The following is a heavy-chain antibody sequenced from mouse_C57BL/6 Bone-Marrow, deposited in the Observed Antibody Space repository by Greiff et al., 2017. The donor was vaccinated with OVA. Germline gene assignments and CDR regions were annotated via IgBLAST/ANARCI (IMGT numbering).Heavy chain of an antibody. CDR3: ARLYGNAFDY. J-gene: IGHJ2*01. D-gene: IGHD2-1*01. V-gene: IGHV1-82*01. Sequence: QVQLQQSGPELVKPGASVKISCKASGYAFSSSWMNWVKQRPGKGLEWIGRIYPGDGDTNYNGKFKGKATLTADKSSSTAYMQLSSLTSEDSAVYFCARLYGNAFDYWGQGTTLTVSS. CDR1: GYAFSSSW. CDR2: IYPGDGDT.